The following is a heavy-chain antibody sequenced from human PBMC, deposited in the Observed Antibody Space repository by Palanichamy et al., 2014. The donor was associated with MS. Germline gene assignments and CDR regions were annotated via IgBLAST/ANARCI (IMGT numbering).Heavy chain of an antibody. J-gene: IGHJ4*02. D-gene: IGHD1-26*01. CDR2: ISGYNGNT. Sequence: QVQLVQSGAEVKKPGASVKVSCKTSGYTFSRYGISWVRQAPGQGLEWMGWISGYNGNTNYAQKFQGRVTMTTDTSTTTAYMELRSLRSDDTAVYYCARAVGTTLYFDYWGQGTLATVSS. V-gene: IGHV1-18*01. CDR3: ARAVGTTLYFDY. CDR1: GYTFSRYG.